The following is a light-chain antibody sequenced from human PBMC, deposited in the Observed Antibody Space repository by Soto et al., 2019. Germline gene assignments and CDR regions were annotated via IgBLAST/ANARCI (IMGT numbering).Light chain of an antibody. CDR1: QSVSSNY. CDR2: GSS. Sequence: EIVWTQSPGTLSLSPGERATLSCRASQSVSSNYLAWYQQKPGQAPRLLIYGSSSRATGIPDRFSGSGSGTDFTLTISRLEPEDFALYLYQEYGNSPPYTFGQGTKVEIK. J-gene: IGKJ2*01. V-gene: IGKV3-20*01. CDR3: QEYGNSPPYT.